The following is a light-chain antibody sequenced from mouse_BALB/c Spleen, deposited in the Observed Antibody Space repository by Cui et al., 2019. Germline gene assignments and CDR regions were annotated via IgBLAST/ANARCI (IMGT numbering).Light chain of an antibody. CDR3: HQYHRSPPT. V-gene: IGKV4-74*01. Sequence: QIVLTQSPATMSASLGERVTMTCTASSSVSSSYLHWYQQEPGSSPKLWIYSTSSLASGFPARFSGSGSGNSYSLTISSMEAEDAATYYCHQYHRSPPTFGSGTKLEIK. CDR1: SSVSSSY. CDR2: STS. J-gene: IGKJ4*01.